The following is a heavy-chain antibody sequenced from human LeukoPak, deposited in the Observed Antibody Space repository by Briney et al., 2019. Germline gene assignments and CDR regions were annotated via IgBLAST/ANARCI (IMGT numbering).Heavy chain of an antibody. CDR2: ISSSGSTI. J-gene: IGHJ4*02. D-gene: IGHD3-10*01. V-gene: IGHV3-48*03. CDR1: GFTFSSYE. Sequence: GGSLRLSCAASGFTFSSYEMNWVRQAPGKGLEWVSYISSSGSTIYYADSVKGRFTISRDNAKNSLYLQMNSLRAEDTALYYCASASMVRGGDEYWGQGTLVTVSS. CDR3: ASASMVRGGDEY.